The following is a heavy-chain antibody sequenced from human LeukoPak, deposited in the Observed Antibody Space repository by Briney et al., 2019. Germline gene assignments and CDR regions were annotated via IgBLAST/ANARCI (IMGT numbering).Heavy chain of an antibody. CDR2: INHSGST. V-gene: IGHV4-34*01. D-gene: IGHD3-10*01. J-gene: IGHJ4*02. Sequence: PSETLSLTCAVYGGSFSGYYWSWLRQPPGKGLEWIGEINHSGSTNYNPSLKSRVTISVDTSKNQFSLKLSSVTAADTAVCYCALRRRPGGFDYWGQGTLVTVSS. CDR1: GGSFSGYY. CDR3: ALRRRPGGFDY.